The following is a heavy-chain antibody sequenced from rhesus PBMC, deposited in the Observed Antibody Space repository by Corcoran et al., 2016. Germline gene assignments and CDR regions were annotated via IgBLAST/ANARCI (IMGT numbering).Heavy chain of an antibody. Sequence: QVQLQESGPAVVKPSETLSLTCAVSGGSISSSNWWSWIRQSPGKGLERPGGIYGGGGRTENYPTLKSRITISKDTYKNPFCLKLSFLSAADTAVYYCARLLYYDSGYYTGGSLDVWGPGVLVTVSS. CDR1: GGSISSSNW. D-gene: IGHD3-28*01. J-gene: IGHJ5-2*01. V-gene: IGHV4-93*01. CDR2: IYGGGGRT. CDR3: ARLLYYDSGYYTGGSLDV.